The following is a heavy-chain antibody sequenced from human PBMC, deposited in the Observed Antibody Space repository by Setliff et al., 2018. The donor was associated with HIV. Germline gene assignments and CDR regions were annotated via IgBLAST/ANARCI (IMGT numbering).Heavy chain of an antibody. CDR1: GLTFSSYW. J-gene: IGHJ5*02. Sequence: GGSLRLSCAASGLTFSSYWMSWIRQAPGKGLEWVSYISSSGSTIYYADSVKGRFTISRDNAKNSLYLQMNSLRAEDTAVYYCARAMAADFWSAYYGSKGGPAFDPWGQGTLVTVSS. CDR2: ISSSGSTI. D-gene: IGHD3-3*01. CDR3: ARAMAADFWSAYYGSKGGPAFDP. V-gene: IGHV3-11*04.